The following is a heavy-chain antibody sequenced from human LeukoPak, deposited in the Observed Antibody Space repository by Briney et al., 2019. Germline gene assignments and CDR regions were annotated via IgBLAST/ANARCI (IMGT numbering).Heavy chain of an antibody. CDR1: GFTFSDYY. J-gene: IGHJ6*02. CDR2: ISSSGSTI. Sequence: PGGSLRLSCAASGFTFSDYYMSWSRQAPGKGLEWVSYISSSGSTIYYADSVKGRFTISRDNAKNSLYLQMNSLRAEDTAVYYCARDGCSSTSCPGANYYYYGMDVWGQGTTVTVSS. D-gene: IGHD2-2*01. V-gene: IGHV3-11*01. CDR3: ARDGCSSTSCPGANYYYYGMDV.